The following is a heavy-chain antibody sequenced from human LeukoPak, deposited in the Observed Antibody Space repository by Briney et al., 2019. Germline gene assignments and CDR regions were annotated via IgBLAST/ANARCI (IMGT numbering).Heavy chain of an antibody. CDR1: GGSFSGYY. V-gene: IGHV4-34*01. CDR3: ARGPYDYIWGSYRYTPLGDY. CDR2: INHSGST. D-gene: IGHD3-16*02. Sequence: KPSETLSLTCAVYGGSFSGYYWSWIRQPPGKGLEWIGEINHSGSTNYNPSLKSRVTISVDTSKNQFSLKLSSVTAADTAVYYCARGPYDYIWGSYRYTPLGDYWGQGTLVTVSS. J-gene: IGHJ4*02.